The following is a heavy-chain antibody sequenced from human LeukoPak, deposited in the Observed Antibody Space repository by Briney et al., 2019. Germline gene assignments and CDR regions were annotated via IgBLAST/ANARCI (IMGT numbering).Heavy chain of an antibody. V-gene: IGHV3-13*01. CDR1: GFTFDDYA. J-gene: IGHJ2*01. Sequence: PGGSLRLSCAASGFTFDDYAMHWVRQATGKGLEWVSAIGTAGDTYYPGSVKGRFTISRENAKNSLYLQMNSLRAGDTAVYYCARGIAVAGTQYFDLWGRGTLVTVSS. D-gene: IGHD6-19*01. CDR3: ARGIAVAGTQYFDL. CDR2: IGTAGDT.